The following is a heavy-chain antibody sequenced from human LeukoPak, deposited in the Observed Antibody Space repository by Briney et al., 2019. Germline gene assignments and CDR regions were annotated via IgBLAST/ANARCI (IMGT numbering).Heavy chain of an antibody. CDR3: ARRTVIRGNWFDP. CDR2: INPRGGST. Sequence: EASVKVSFKASGYTFTIYYMHWVRQAPGQGLEWMGIINPRGGSTSYAQKFQGRVTMTRDTSTNTVYMELSSLRSEDTAVYYCARRTVIRGNWFDPWGQGTLVTVSS. D-gene: IGHD4-17*01. V-gene: IGHV1-46*01. CDR1: GYTFTIYY. J-gene: IGHJ5*02.